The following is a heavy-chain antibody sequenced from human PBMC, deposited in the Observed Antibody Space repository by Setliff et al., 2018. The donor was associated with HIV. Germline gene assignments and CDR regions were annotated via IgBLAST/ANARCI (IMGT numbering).Heavy chain of an antibody. D-gene: IGHD6-13*01. V-gene: IGHV4-39*01. CDR3: ARVSSSYYFLGAFDS. Sequence: SETLSLTCTVSGASISDSKYYWGWIRQPPGKGLEWIGNIHYSGTTYYNPSLRSRVTISIDTSKNQFSLKLRSATATDTALYYCARVSSSYYFLGAFDSWGQGTLVTVSS. CDR1: GASISDSKYY. CDR2: IHYSGTT. J-gene: IGHJ4*02.